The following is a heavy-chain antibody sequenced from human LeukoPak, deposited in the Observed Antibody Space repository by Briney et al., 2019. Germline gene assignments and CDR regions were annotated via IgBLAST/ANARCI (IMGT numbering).Heavy chain of an antibody. CDR1: GFTFSDYY. CDR3: TRYNNDHFDY. Sequence: GGSLRLSCAASGFTFSDYYMHWFRQTPGKGLEWVAVIAYDGSRAFYADSVKGRFTISRDNSKNTMSVQMDDLRAEDTAVYYCTRYNNDHFDYWGQGTLVTVSS. D-gene: IGHD1-14*01. V-gene: IGHV3-33*08. J-gene: IGHJ4*02. CDR2: IAYDGSRA.